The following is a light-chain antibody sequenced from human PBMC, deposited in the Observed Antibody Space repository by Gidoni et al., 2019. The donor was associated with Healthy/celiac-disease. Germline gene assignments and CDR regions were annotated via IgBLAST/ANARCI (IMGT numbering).Light chain of an antibody. CDR2: GAS. J-gene: IGKJ4*01. CDR1: QSVSSSY. Sequence: EIVLPQSPGTLSLSPGERATLSCSASQSVSSSYLAWYQQKPGQAPKLLIYGASSRAPGIPDRCSGSGSGTDFTLTISRLEPADFAVYYCQQYGSSPLTFGGGTKVEIK. CDR3: QQYGSSPLT. V-gene: IGKV3-20*01.